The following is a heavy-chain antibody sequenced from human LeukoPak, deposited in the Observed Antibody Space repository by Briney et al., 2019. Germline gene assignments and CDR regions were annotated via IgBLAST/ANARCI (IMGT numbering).Heavy chain of an antibody. CDR1: GFTFSDYW. D-gene: IGHD5-24*01. CDR2: INTDGSIT. Sequence: PGGSLRLSCAASGFTFSDYWIHWVRQAPGKGLVWVSRINTDGSITNYADSVKGRFSISRDNAKNTLYLQMSSLRAEDTAVYYCSRDLRGRDDYWGQGILVIVSS. CDR3: SRDLRGRDDY. J-gene: IGHJ4*02. V-gene: IGHV3-74*01.